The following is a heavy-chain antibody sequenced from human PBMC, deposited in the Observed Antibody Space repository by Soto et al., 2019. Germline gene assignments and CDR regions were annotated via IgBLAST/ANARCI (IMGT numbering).Heavy chain of an antibody. CDR2: XXAXXGXT. V-gene: IGHV1-24*01. CDR3: ATQDVRIQFGVFNY. J-gene: IGHJ4*02. D-gene: IGHD3-3*01. Sequence: ASVKVSCRVSGYTLTELSMHGVRQAPGKGLEWXGGXXAXXGXTXXXQXXXGRVTMTEATSTDTAYMELSSLRSEDTAVYYCATQDVRIQFGVFNYWGQGTLVTVSS. CDR1: GYTLTELS.